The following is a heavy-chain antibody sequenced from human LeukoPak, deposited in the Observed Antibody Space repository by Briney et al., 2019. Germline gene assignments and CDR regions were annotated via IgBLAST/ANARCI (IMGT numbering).Heavy chain of an antibody. CDR1: VFTFSSSS. V-gene: IGHV3-21*01. CDR3: ARAPSGENYFPWYFDL. D-gene: IGHD2/OR15-2a*01. CDR2: ITRQSTYI. Sequence: GGSLRLSCAASVFTFSSSSLNWVRQAPGKGLEWVSSITRQSTYIYYADSMKGRFTISRDSAKNSLYLQMNSLRADDTAVYYCARAPSGENYFPWYFDLWGRGTLVTVSS. J-gene: IGHJ2*01.